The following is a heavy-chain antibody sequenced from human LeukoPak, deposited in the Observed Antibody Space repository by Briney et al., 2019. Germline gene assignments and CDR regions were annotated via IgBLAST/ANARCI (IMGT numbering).Heavy chain of an antibody. V-gene: IGHV1-18*01. CDR3: ARDHLMEDERHSSGWYPDY. CDR1: GYTFTSYG. Sequence: ASVKVSCKASGYTFTSYGISWVRQAPGQGLEWMGWISAYNGNTNYAQKLQGRVTMTTDTSTSTAYMELRSLRSDDTAVYYCARDHLMEDERHSSGWYPDYWGQGTLVTVSS. CDR2: ISAYNGNT. D-gene: IGHD6-19*01. J-gene: IGHJ4*02.